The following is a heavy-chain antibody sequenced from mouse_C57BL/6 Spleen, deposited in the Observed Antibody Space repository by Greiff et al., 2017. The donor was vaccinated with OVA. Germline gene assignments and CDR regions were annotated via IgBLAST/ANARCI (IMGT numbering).Heavy chain of an antibody. CDR3: AREELRLREDHFDY. CDR2: ISDGGSYT. D-gene: IGHD3-2*02. V-gene: IGHV5-4*01. Sequence: EVMLVESGGGLVKPGGSLKLSCAASGFTFSSYAMSWVRQTPEKRLEWVATISDGGSYTYYPDNVKGRFTISRDNAKNNLYLQMSHLKSEDTAMYYCAREELRLREDHFDYWGQGTTLTVSS. CDR1: GFTFSSYA. J-gene: IGHJ2*01.